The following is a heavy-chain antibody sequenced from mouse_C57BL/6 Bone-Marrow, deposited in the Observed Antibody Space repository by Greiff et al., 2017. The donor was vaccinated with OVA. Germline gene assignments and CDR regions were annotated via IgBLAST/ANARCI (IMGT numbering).Heavy chain of an antibody. J-gene: IGHJ4*01. CDR3: ARRSNREMDV. CDR2: FHPYDNYT. D-gene: IGHD2-5*01. V-gene: IGHV1-47*01. Sequence: QVQLQQSGAELVKPGASVKMSCKASGYTFTTYPIEWMKQNPGKSLEWIGNFHPYDNYTKYNEKFKGKATLTVEKSSSTVYLQLSRLTSDDSAGYYCARRSNREMDVWGKGTSVTVSS. CDR1: GYTFTTYP.